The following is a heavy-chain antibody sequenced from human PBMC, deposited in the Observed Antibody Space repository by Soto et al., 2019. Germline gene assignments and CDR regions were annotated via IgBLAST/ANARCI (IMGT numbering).Heavy chain of an antibody. J-gene: IGHJ6*02. CDR3: ARDMVRGSGDYGRDV. D-gene: IGHD3-10*01. Sequence: QVQLQQWGAGLLKPSETLSLTCAVYGGSFSGYYWSWIRQPPGKGLEWIGEINHSGSTNYNPSLKSRVTISVDTSKNQCSLKLSSVTAADTAVYYCARDMVRGSGDYGRDVWGQGTTVTVSS. CDR2: INHSGST. V-gene: IGHV4-34*01. CDR1: GGSFSGYY.